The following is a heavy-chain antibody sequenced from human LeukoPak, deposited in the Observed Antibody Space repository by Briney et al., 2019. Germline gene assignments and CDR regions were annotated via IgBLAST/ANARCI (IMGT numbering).Heavy chain of an antibody. CDR3: ARGLPNYYGMDV. J-gene: IGHJ6*02. Sequence: GGSLRLSCAASGFTFSSYAMHWVRQAPGKGLEWVAVISYDGSNKYYADSVKGRFTISRDDSKNTLYLQMNSLRTEDTAVYYCARGLPNYYGMDVWGQGTTVTVSS. CDR1: GFTFSSYA. CDR2: ISYDGSNK. V-gene: IGHV3-30-3*01.